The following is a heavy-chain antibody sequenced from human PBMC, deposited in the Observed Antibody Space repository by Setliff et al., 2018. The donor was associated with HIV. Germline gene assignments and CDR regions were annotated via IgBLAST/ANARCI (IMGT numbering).Heavy chain of an antibody. V-gene: IGHV1-18*01. CDR3: ARAKAVGGVIITGGLDV. CDR2: ISAYNGNT. CDR1: GYTFRTYG. J-gene: IGHJ6*02. Sequence: ASVKVSCKGSGYTFRTYGISWVRQAPGQGLEWMGWISAYNGNTNYAQKLQGRVTMTTDTSTSTAYMELRSLRSDDTAVYYCARAKAVGGVIITGGLDVWGQGTTVTVSS. D-gene: IGHD3-16*02.